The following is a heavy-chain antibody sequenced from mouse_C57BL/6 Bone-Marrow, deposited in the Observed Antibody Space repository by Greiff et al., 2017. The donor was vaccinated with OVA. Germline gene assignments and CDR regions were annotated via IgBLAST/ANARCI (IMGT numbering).Heavy chain of an antibody. V-gene: IGHV1-5*01. CDR3: TRRVEDFYWYFDV. J-gene: IGHJ1*03. Sequence: EVQLQQSGTVLARPGASVKLSCKTSGYTFTSYWMHWVKQRPGQGLEWIGAIYPGNSDTSYNQKFKGKAKLTTVTSASTAYMELSSLTNEDSAVYYWTRRVEDFYWYFDVWGTGTTVTVSS. CDR1: GYTFTSYW. CDR2: IYPGNSDT.